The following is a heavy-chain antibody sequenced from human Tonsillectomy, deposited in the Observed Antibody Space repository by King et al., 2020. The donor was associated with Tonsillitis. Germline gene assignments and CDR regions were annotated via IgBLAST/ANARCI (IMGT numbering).Heavy chain of an antibody. V-gene: IGHV1-2*02. D-gene: IGHD6-13*01. CDR3: ARAVRYSSSFEDIHYYYYGMDV. CDR1: GYTFTGYY. Sequence: VQLVESGAEVKKPGASVKVSCKASGYTFTGYYMHWVRQAPGQGLEWMGWINPNSGGTNYAQKFQGRVTMTRDTSISTAYMELSRLRSDDTAVYYCARAVRYSSSFEDIHYYYYGMDVWGQGTTVTVSS. CDR2: INPNSGGT. J-gene: IGHJ6*02.